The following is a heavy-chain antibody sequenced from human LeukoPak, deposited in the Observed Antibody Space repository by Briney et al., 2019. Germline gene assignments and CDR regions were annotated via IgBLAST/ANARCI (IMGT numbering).Heavy chain of an antibody. CDR3: ARVVYGSSLLYYYYMDV. CDR1: GGTFSSYA. CDR2: IIPIFGTA. Sequence: SVKVSFKASGGTFSSYAISWVRQAPGQGLEWMGGIIPIFGTANYAQKFQGRVTITADESTSTAYMELSSLRSEDTAVYYCARVVYGSSLLYYYYMDVWGKGTTVTISS. V-gene: IGHV1-69*13. D-gene: IGHD6-13*01. J-gene: IGHJ6*03.